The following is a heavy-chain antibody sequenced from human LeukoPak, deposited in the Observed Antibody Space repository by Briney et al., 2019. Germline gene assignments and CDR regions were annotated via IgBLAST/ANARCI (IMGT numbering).Heavy chain of an antibody. J-gene: IGHJ6*03. D-gene: IGHD3-10*01. CDR3: ARDSEHYYGLGSYYKYYYYMDV. V-gene: IGHV1-46*01. Sequence: AASVKVSCKTSGYSFTSYYIHWVRQAPGQGLEWMGMINPSGGSTNYAQTFQGRVTMTRDMSTSTVYMELSSLRSEDTAVYYCARDSEHYYGLGSYYKYYYYMDVWGKGTTVTISS. CDR2: INPSGGST. CDR1: GYSFTSYY.